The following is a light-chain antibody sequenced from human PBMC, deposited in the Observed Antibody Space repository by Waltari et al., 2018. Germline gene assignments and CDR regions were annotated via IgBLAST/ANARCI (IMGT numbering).Light chain of an antibody. Sequence: DIQMTQSPSTVSASLGDRVTITCRASQNLNTFFSWYQQKPGAVPNLLIYDASTLERGVPSRFSGSGSGTHFTLTISGLQPDDFATYYCQQYYDYPINFGQGTKVEIK. CDR3: QQYYDYPIN. J-gene: IGKJ1*01. CDR2: DAS. CDR1: QNLNTF. V-gene: IGKV1-5*01.